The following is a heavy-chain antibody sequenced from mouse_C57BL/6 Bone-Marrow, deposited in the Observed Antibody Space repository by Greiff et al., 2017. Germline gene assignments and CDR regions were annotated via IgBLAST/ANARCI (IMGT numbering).Heavy chain of an antibody. V-gene: IGHV1-62-2*01. Sequence: QVQLQQSGAELVKPGASVKLSCKASGYTFTEYTIHWVKQRSGQGLEWIGWFYPGSGSIKYNEKFKDKATLTADKSSSTVYMELSRWTSEDSAVYFCARHEGIYYGYSYAMDYWGQGTSVTVSS. J-gene: IGHJ4*01. CDR3: ARHEGIYYGYSYAMDY. CDR1: GYTFTEYT. CDR2: FYPGSGSI. D-gene: IGHD2-2*01.